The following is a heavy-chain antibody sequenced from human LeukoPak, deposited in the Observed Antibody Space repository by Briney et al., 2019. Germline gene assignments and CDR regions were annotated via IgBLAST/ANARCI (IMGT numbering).Heavy chain of an antibody. D-gene: IGHD3-22*01. CDR1: GGSISSDH. Sequence: SETLSLTCTVPGGSISSDHWSWIRQPPGKGLEWIGYMHYSGSTNYNPSLKSRVTISADTSKNQFSLKLSSVTAADTAVYYCARGSEGSDYLFAYWGQGTLVTVSS. V-gene: IGHV4-59*08. CDR2: MHYSGST. J-gene: IGHJ4*02. CDR3: ARGSEGSDYLFAY.